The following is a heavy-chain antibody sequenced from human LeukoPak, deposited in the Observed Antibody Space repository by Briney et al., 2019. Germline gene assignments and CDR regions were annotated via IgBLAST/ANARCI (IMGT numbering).Heavy chain of an antibody. D-gene: IGHD1-7*01. CDR3: AREIGWNYGPGPYYYYMDV. Sequence: ASVKVSCKASGGTFSSYAISWVRQAPGQGLEWMGGIIPIFGTANYAQKFQGRVTITADKSTSTAYMELSSLRSEDTAVYYCAREIGWNYGPGPYYYYMDVWGKGTTVTVSS. CDR2: IIPIFGTA. J-gene: IGHJ6*03. CDR1: GGTFSSYA. V-gene: IGHV1-69*06.